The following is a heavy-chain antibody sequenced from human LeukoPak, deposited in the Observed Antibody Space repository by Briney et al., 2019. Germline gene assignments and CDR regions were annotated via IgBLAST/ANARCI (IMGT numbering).Heavy chain of an antibody. CDR2: ISAYNGNT. V-gene: IGHV1-18*01. D-gene: IGHD3-9*01. CDR3: ARDGYFDWLLPFDY. J-gene: IGHJ4*02. CDR1: GYTFTSYG. Sequence: ASVTVSCKASGYTFTSYGISWVRQAPGQGLEWMGWISAYNGNTNYAQKLQGRVTMTTDTSTSTAYMELSRLRSDDTAVYYCARDGYFDWLLPFDYWGQGTLVTVSS.